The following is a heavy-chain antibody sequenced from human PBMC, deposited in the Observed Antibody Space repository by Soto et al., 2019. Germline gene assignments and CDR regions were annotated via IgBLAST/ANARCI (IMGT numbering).Heavy chain of an antibody. D-gene: IGHD3-16*01. CDR1: GYTFTSYD. V-gene: IGHV1-8*01. CDR2: MNPNSGNT. Sequence: QVQLVQSGAEVKKPGASVKFSCKASGYTFTSYDINWVRQAPGQGLEWMGWMNPNSGNTGYAQKFQGKVTMTRNASRCTADMELSILRSEDTAMYYCAGGGVRGMYVWVQGTTVTVSS. J-gene: IGHJ6*02. CDR3: AGGGVRGMYV.